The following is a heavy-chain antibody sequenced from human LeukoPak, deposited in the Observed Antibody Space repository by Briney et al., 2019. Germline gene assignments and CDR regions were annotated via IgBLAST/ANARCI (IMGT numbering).Heavy chain of an antibody. CDR3: ARVFYYDSSGYYQYYFDY. D-gene: IGHD3-22*01. CDR1: GYTFTSYY. V-gene: IGHV1-46*01. Sequence: GASVKVSCKASGYTFTSYYMHWVRQAPGQGLEWMGIINPSGGSTSYAQKFQGRVTMTRDTSTSTVCMEPSSLRSEDTAVYYCARVFYYDSSGYYQYYFDYWGQGTLVTVSS. CDR2: INPSGGST. J-gene: IGHJ4*02.